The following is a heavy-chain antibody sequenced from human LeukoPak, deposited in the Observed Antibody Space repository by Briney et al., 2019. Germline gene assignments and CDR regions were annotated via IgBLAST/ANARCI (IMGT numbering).Heavy chain of an antibody. CDR1: GFTFSSYA. CDR2: ISGSGGST. Sequence: GGSLRLSCAASGFTFSSYAMSWVRQAPGKGLEWVSAISGSGGSTYYADSVKGRFTISRDNSKNIVSLQMNNLRAEDTAVYYCARGRGLGVVSPYFDYWGQGTLVTVSS. V-gene: IGHV3-23*01. D-gene: IGHD3-3*01. CDR3: ARGRGLGVVSPYFDY. J-gene: IGHJ4*02.